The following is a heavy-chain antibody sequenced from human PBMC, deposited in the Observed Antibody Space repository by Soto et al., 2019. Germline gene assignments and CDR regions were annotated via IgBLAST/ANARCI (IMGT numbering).Heavy chain of an antibody. Sequence: QVQLQDSGPGLVKPSETLSLTCTVSGDSISSSYWSWIRQPPGKGLEWIGYMYYSGSTSYNPSLNRRVTLSVYTDKNLFYLKLSFVTAADTDVYYCARHRAINWFDPWCQGTLGTVSS. V-gene: IGHV4-59*08. J-gene: IGHJ5*02. CDR3: ARHRAINWFDP. CDR2: MYYSGST. CDR1: GDSISSSY.